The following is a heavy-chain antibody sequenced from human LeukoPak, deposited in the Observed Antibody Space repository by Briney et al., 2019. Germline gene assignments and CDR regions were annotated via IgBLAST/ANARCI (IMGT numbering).Heavy chain of an antibody. J-gene: IGHJ3*02. CDR2: IIPIFGTA. CDR3: ARKGPAGTNAFGI. CDR1: GGTFSSYA. V-gene: IGHV1-69*05. D-gene: IGHD1-1*01. Sequence: ASVKVSCKASGGTFSSYAISWVRQAPGQGLEWMGGIIPIFGTANYAQKFQGRVTITTDESTSTAYMELSSLRSEDTAVYYCARKGPAGTNAFGIWGQGTMVTVSS.